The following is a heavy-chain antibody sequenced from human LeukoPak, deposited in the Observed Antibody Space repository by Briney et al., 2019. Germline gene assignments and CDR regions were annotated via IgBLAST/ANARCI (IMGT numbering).Heavy chain of an antibody. CDR1: GGSISSSNW. D-gene: IGHD3-10*01. V-gene: IGHV4-4*02. CDR2: IYHSGST. Sequence: PSGTLSLTCAVSGGSISSSNWWSWVRQPPGKGLEWIGEIYHSGSTNYNPSLKSRVTISVDKSKNQFSLKLSSVTAADTAVYYCALYGSGSYSPLNAFDIWGQGTMVTVSS. J-gene: IGHJ3*02. CDR3: ALYGSGSYSPLNAFDI.